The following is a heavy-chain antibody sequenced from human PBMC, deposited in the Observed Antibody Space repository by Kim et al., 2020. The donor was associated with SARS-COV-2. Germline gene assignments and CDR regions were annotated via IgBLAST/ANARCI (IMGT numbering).Heavy chain of an antibody. V-gene: IGHV6-1*01. CDR2: TYYRSKWYN. J-gene: IGHJ6*02. Sequence: SQTLSLTCAISGDSVSSNSAAWTWIRQSPSRGLEWLGRTYYRSKWYNDYAVSVKSRITINPDTSKNQFSLQLNSVTPEDTAVYYCARDRVAVAGSYGKYYYYYYGMYVWGQGTTVTVSS. CDR1: GDSVSSNSAA. D-gene: IGHD6-19*01. CDR3: ARDRVAVAGSYGKYYYYYYGMYV.